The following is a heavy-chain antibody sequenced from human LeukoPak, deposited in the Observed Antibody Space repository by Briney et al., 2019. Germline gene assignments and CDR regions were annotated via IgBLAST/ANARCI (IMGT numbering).Heavy chain of an antibody. CDR3: ARDGISQSYGDSPGGVFDI. Sequence: GSLRLSCAASGFTFDDYGMSWVRQTPGKGLEWVSGINWNGGSPGYADSVKGRFTISRDHAQNSLYPQMNSLRAEDTALYYSARDGISQSYGDSPGGVFDIGGQGTMVTVSS. J-gene: IGHJ3*02. V-gene: IGHV3-20*04. CDR2: INWNGGSP. D-gene: IGHD4-17*01. CDR1: GFTFDDYG.